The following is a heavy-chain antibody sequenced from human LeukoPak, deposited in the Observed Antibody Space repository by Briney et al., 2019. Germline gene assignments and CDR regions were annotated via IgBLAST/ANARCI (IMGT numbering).Heavy chain of an antibody. V-gene: IGHV1-3*03. CDR1: GYTFTNYA. D-gene: IGHD6-19*01. Sequence: GASVKVSCKTSGYTFTNYAMNWVRQAPGQRLEWMGWINTRTGNAYYSQELQGRLTITRDTSASTAYMELSSLRSEDMAVYYCAKDSGSGWYEFRWGQGTLVTVSS. CDR2: INTRTGNA. CDR3: AKDSGSGWYEFR. J-gene: IGHJ4*02.